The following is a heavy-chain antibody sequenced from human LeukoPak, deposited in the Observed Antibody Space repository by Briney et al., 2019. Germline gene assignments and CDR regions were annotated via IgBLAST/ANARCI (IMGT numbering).Heavy chain of an antibody. V-gene: IGHV4-4*09. CDR3: ARTPYSGYDYVGYFDY. Sequence: SETLSLTCTDSGGSISSYYWSWIRQPPGKGLEWIGYIYTSGSTNYNPSLKSRVTISVDTSKNQFSLKLSSVTAADTAVYYCARTPYSGYDYVGYFDYWGQGTLVTVSS. CDR1: GGSISSYY. CDR2: IYTSGST. D-gene: IGHD5-12*01. J-gene: IGHJ4*02.